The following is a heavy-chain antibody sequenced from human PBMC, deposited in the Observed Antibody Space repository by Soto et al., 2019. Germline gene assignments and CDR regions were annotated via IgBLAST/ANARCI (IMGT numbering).Heavy chain of an antibody. Sequence: PSETLSLTCTVSGGSISSYYWSWIRQPPGKGLEWIGYIYYSGSTNYNPSLKSRVTISVDTSKNQFSLKLSSVTAADTAVYYCARADIVVVPAAMGAWFDPWGQGTLVTVSS. D-gene: IGHD2-2*01. V-gene: IGHV4-59*01. CDR3: ARADIVVVPAAMGAWFDP. J-gene: IGHJ5*02. CDR1: GGSISSYY. CDR2: IYYSGST.